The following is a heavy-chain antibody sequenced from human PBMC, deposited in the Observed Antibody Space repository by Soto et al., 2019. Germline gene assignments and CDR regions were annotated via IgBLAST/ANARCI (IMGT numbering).Heavy chain of an antibody. J-gene: IGHJ4*02. CDR3: ARDSNKYSGYDLVDY. Sequence: GGSLRLSCAASGFTFSSYAMHWVRQAPGKGLEWVAVISYDGSNKYYADSVKGRFTISRDNSKNTLYLQMNSLRAEDTAVYYCARDSNKYSGYDLVDYWGQGTLVTVSS. CDR2: ISYDGSNK. V-gene: IGHV3-30-3*01. D-gene: IGHD5-12*01. CDR1: GFTFSSYA.